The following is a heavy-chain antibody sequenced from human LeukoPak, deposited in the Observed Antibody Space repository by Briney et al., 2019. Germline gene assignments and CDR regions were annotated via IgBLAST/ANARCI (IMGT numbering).Heavy chain of an antibody. CDR3: ARDTQQLDAWYYYYYMDV. CDR1: GYTFTGYY. J-gene: IGHJ6*03. V-gene: IGHV1-2*02. CDR2: INPNSGGT. D-gene: IGHD6-13*01. Sequence: ASVKVSCKASGYTFTGYYMHWVRQAPGQGLEWMGWINPNSGGTNYAQKFQGRVTMTRDTSISTAYMELSRLRSDDTAVYYCARDTQQLDAWYYYYYMDVWGKGTTVTVSS.